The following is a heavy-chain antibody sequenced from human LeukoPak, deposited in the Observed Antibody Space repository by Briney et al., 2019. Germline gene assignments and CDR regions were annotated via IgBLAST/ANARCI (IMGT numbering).Heavy chain of an antibody. V-gene: IGHV3-23*01. J-gene: IGHJ6*02. CDR1: GFAFDSFA. D-gene: IGHD5-18*01. CDR3: ARHQVATATFNYYYYGMDV. CDR2: IGDSSSHT. Sequence: GGSLRLSCAASGFAFDSFAMSWVRQAPGQGLAWVSAIGDSSSHTYYADSVKGRFTISRDNSKKTLYLQMNSLRAEDTAVYYCARHQVATATFNYYYYGMDVWGQGTTVTVSS.